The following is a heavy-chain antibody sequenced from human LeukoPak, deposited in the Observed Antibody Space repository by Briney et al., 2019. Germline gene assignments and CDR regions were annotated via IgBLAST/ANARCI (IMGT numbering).Heavy chain of an antibody. CDR1: GGSFSGYY. CDR3: ARGLHYYGSGSYCDY. CDR2: INHSGST. Sequence: ASETLSLTCAVYGGSFSGYYWSWIRQPPGKGLEWIGEINHSGSTNYNPSLKSRVTISVDTSKNQFSLKLSSATAADTAVYYCARGLHYYGSGSYCDYWGQGTLVTVSS. D-gene: IGHD3-10*01. V-gene: IGHV4-34*01. J-gene: IGHJ4*02.